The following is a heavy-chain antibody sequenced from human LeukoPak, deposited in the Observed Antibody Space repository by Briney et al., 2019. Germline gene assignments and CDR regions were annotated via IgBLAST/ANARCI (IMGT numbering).Heavy chain of an antibody. V-gene: IGHV4-34*01. CDR1: GGSFSGFY. CDR2: INHGGST. D-gene: IGHD2-15*01. Sequence: PSETLSLTCAGYGGSFSGFYWSWIRQPPGKGLEWIGEINHGGSTNYNPSLKSRVTISVDTSKNHFSLKLSSVTAADTAVYYCARRGIYCSGESCYPQGWFDPWGQGTLVTVSS. CDR3: ARRGIYCSGESCYPQGWFDP. J-gene: IGHJ5*02.